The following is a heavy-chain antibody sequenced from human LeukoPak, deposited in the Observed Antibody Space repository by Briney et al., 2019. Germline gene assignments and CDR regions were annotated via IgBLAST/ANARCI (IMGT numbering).Heavy chain of an antibody. J-gene: IGHJ4*02. V-gene: IGHV3-74*01. Sequence: PGGSLRLSCAASGVTFSRYWMHWVRQAPGKGLVWVSRIKNDGSSTTYADAVKGRFTISRDNAKNTLYLQMNSLRAEETAVYYCVREPYCSGGSCYTSGFDCWGQGTLVTVSS. D-gene: IGHD2-15*01. CDR2: IKNDGSST. CDR3: VREPYCSGGSCYTSGFDC. CDR1: GVTFSRYW.